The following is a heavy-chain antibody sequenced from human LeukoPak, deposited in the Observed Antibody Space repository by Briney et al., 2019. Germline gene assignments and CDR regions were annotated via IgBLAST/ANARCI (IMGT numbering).Heavy chain of an antibody. CDR3: ARQRIGGELLHIDY. Sequence: ASVKVSCKASGYTFTSYYMHWVRQAPGQGLEWVGIINPSGGSTSYAQNFQGRVTMTTDTSTSTVYMELSSLRSEDTAVYYCARQRIGGELLHIDYWGQGTLVTVSS. V-gene: IGHV1-46*01. CDR2: INPSGGST. CDR1: GYTFTSYY. D-gene: IGHD1-26*01. J-gene: IGHJ4*02.